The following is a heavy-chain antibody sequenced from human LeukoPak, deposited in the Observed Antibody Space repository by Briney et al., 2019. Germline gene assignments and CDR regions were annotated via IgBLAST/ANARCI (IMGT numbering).Heavy chain of an antibody. CDR2: ISPTGSTT. D-gene: IGHD1-14*01. CDR1: GFSFSGHW. Sequence: GGSLRLPCTASGFSFSGHWMHWARQLPGKGLVWVSRISPTGSTTSYADSVKGRFTVSRDNAKNTLYLQVNNLRAEDTAVYYCARGPNSNRSGLDFWGQGTLLTVSS. J-gene: IGHJ4*02. V-gene: IGHV3-74*01. CDR3: ARGPNSNRSGLDF.